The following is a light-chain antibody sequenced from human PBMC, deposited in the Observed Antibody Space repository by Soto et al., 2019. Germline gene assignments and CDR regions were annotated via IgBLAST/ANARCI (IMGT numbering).Light chain of an antibody. J-gene: IGKJ5*01. Sequence: ERVMTQSPGTLSVSPGERATLSCRASQRVSNNVGWYWRKHGQALRLLIYGASTRASGMRARFSGSWSGTEFTLTISSLQSEDFGVYYCQQYNSWPLTFGGGTRLEIK. CDR2: GAS. V-gene: IGKV3-15*01. CDR3: QQYNSWPLT. CDR1: QRVSNN.